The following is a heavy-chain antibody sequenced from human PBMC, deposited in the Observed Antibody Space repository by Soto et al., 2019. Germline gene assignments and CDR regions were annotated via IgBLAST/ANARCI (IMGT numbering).Heavy chain of an antibody. J-gene: IGHJ4*02. Sequence: PSETLSLTCTVSGGSISSSSYYWGWIRQPPGKGLEWIGSIYYSGSTYYNPSLKSRVTISVDTSKNQFSLKLSSVTAADTAVYCCARHLSVAGDYWGQGTLVTVSS. CDR3: ARHLSVAGDY. D-gene: IGHD6-19*01. CDR2: IYYSGST. CDR1: GGSISSSSYY. V-gene: IGHV4-39*01.